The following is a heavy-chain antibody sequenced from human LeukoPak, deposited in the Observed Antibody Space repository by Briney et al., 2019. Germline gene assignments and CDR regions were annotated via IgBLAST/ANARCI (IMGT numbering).Heavy chain of an antibody. J-gene: IGHJ4*02. V-gene: IGHV4-59*01. Sequence: SETLSLTCTVSGGSIRSYYWSWIRQPPGKGLEWIGYIYFSGSTSYNPSLKSRVTISVDRSKNQFSLKLSSVAAADTAVYYCARSCDTNFDYWGQGTLVTVSS. CDR2: IYFSGST. CDR1: GGSIRSYY. CDR3: ARSCDTNFDY.